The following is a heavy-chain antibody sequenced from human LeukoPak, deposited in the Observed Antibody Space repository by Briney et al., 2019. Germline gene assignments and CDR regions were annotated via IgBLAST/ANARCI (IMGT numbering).Heavy chain of an antibody. CDR1: GYTFTSYD. CDR2: MNPNSGNT. V-gene: IGHV1-8*01. CDR3: ARGGGFWSGYYLHYYYGMDV. Sequence: ASVKVSCKASGYTFTSYDINWVRQATGQGLEWMGWMNPNSGNTGYAQKFQGRVTMTRNTSISTAYMELSSLRSEDTAVYYCARGGGFWSGYYLHYYYGMDVWGQGTTVTVSS. D-gene: IGHD3-3*01. J-gene: IGHJ6*02.